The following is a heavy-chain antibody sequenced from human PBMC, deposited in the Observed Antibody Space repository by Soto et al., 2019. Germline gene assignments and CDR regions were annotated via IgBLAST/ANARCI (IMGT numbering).Heavy chain of an antibody. CDR2: MHHSGST. CDR3: ARARQYCSSASCYLDP. Sequence: QAHLQESGPGLVKPSGTLSLTCAVSGDSITSTNWWNWVRQTPGKGLEWIGEMHHSGSTNYNPSLRSRVTISLDRSNNHVSLNLNALTAADTAIYYCARARQYCSSASCYLDPWGQGTLVIVSS. D-gene: IGHD2-2*01. V-gene: IGHV4-4*02. CDR1: GDSITSTNW. J-gene: IGHJ5*02.